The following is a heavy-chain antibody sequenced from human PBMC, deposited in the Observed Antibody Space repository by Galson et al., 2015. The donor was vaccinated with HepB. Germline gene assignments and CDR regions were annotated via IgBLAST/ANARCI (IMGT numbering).Heavy chain of an antibody. V-gene: IGHV3-21*01. CDR3: ARGTGDQGWFDP. Sequence: SLRLSCAASGFTFSSYSMNWVRQAPGKGLEWVSSISSSSSYIYYADSVKGRFTISRDNAKNSLYLQMNSLRAEDTAVYYCARGTGDQGWFDPWGQGTLVTVSS. CDR1: GFTFSSYS. J-gene: IGHJ5*02. D-gene: IGHD1-26*01. CDR2: ISSSSSYI.